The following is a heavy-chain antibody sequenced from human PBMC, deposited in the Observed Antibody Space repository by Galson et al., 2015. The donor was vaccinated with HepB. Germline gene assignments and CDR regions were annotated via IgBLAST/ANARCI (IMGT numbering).Heavy chain of an antibody. Sequence: ALRFSCASSGVTFSRAWMSWVRQAPGLGLGWVGRISSKTDGGSTDYAAPVKGRFTISRDDSKNTLYLQISSLKTEDTAVYYCTTTLDYVWDSYPSDLDSWGQGTLVTVSS. J-gene: IGHJ4*02. V-gene: IGHV3-15*01. CDR3: TTTLDYVWDSYPSDLDS. CDR1: GVTFSRAW. CDR2: ISSKTDGGST. D-gene: IGHD3-16*02.